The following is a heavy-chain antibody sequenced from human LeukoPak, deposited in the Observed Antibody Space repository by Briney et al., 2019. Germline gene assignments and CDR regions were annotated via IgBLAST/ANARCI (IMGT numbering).Heavy chain of an antibody. Sequence: PSETLSLTCTVSGGSISCSSYYLGWIRQPPGKGLEWIGTIYYSGSTYYNPSLKSRVTISVDTSKNQFSLKLSSETATDTAVYYCAGRNFVRGILTSYSFDYWGQGTLVTVSS. D-gene: IGHD3-10*01. J-gene: IGHJ4*02. CDR1: GGSISCSSYY. CDR2: IYYSGST. V-gene: IGHV4-39*01. CDR3: AGRNFVRGILTSYSFDY.